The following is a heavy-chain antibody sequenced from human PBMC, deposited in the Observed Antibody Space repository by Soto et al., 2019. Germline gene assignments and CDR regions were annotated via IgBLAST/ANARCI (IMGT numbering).Heavy chain of an antibody. V-gene: IGHV3-30*18. CDR1: GFTFSSYA. CDR2: ISYDGTNR. D-gene: IGHD6-13*01. J-gene: IGHJ5*02. CDR3: AKAPIATTATTWFDP. Sequence: QVQLVESGGGVVQPGRSLRLSCAASGFTFSSYAMHWVRQAPGKGLEWVTVISYDGTNRYYADSVKGRFTISRDNSQKTLYLKINSLRAEDTAVYYCAKAPIATTATTWFDPWGQGTLVTVSS.